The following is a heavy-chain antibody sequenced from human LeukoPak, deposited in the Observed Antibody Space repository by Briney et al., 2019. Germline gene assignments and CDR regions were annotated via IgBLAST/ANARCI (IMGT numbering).Heavy chain of an antibody. Sequence: GGSLRLSCAASGFTFSSYAMSWVRQAPGKGLEWVSAISGSGGSTYYADSVKGRFTISRDNSKNTLYLQMNSLRAEDTAVYYCAKDETWIQLWTNPFGYWGQGTLVTVSS. J-gene: IGHJ4*02. D-gene: IGHD5-18*01. CDR1: GFTFSSYA. CDR3: AKDETWIQLWTNPFGY. V-gene: IGHV3-23*01. CDR2: ISGSGGST.